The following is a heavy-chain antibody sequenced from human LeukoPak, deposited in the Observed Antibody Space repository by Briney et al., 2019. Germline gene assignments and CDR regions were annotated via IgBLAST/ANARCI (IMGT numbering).Heavy chain of an antibody. Sequence: SETLSLTCTVSGGSISSSSYYWGWIRQPPGKGLEWIGSIYYSGSTYYNPSLKSRVTISVDTSKNQFSLKLSSVTAADTAAYYCARHVSKRGYSYGGFDYWGQGTLVTVSS. V-gene: IGHV4-39*01. CDR2: IYYSGST. CDR1: GGSISSSSYY. D-gene: IGHD5-18*01. J-gene: IGHJ4*02. CDR3: ARHVSKRGYSYGGFDY.